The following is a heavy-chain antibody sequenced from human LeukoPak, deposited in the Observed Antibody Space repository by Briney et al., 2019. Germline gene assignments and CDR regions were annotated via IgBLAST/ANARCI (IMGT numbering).Heavy chain of an antibody. V-gene: IGHV1-2*02. D-gene: IGHD1-26*01. CDR2: IYPNSGGT. Sequence: ASVKVSCKASGYTFTGYYMHWVRQAPGQGLEWMGWIYPNSGGTKYAQKFQGRVTMTRDTSISTIYMELSSLRSDDTAVYYCARFSGSSNFDYWGQGTLVTVSS. CDR1: GYTFTGYY. J-gene: IGHJ4*02. CDR3: ARFSGSSNFDY.